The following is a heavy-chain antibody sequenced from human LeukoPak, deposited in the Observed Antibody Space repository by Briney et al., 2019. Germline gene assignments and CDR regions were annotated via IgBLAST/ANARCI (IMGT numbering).Heavy chain of an antibody. CDR2: IYYSGST. V-gene: IGHV4-39*01. J-gene: IGHJ5*02. CDR3: ASLREGGVAHWFDP. CDR1: GGSINSRSHY. D-gene: IGHD2-15*01. Sequence: TSETLSPTCIVSGGSINSRSHYWGWLRQPPGKGLEWIGNIYYSGSTYYNPSLKSRVTISIDTSKNQFSLKLSSVTATDTAVYYCASLREGGVAHWFDPWGQGTLVTVSS.